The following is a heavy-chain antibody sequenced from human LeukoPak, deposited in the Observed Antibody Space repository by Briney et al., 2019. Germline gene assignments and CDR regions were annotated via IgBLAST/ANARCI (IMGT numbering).Heavy chain of an antibody. CDR2: ISGSGGST. CDR1: EFTFSSYA. D-gene: IGHD2-2*01. Sequence: GGSLRLSCAASEFTFSSYAMNWVRQAPGKGLEWVSAISGSGGSTYYADSVKGRFTISRDNSKNTLYLQMNSLRAEDTAVYYCANTPRDIVVVPAAALWFDPWGQGTLVTVSS. CDR3: ANTPRDIVVVPAAALWFDP. J-gene: IGHJ5*02. V-gene: IGHV3-23*01.